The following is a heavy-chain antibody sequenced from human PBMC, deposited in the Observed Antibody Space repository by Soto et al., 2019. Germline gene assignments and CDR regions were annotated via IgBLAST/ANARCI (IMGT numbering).Heavy chain of an antibody. D-gene: IGHD3-3*01. CDR2: INHSGST. CDR1: GGSFSGYY. V-gene: IGHV4-34*01. CDR3: ARITYYDFWSGTSKTYYYYYYMDV. Sequence: SETLSLTCAVYGGSFSGYYWSWIRQPPGKGLEWIGEINHSGSTNYNPSLKSRVTMSVDTSKNQFSLKLSSVTAVDTAVYYCARITYYDFWSGTSKTYYYYYYMDVWGKGTTVTVSS. J-gene: IGHJ6*03.